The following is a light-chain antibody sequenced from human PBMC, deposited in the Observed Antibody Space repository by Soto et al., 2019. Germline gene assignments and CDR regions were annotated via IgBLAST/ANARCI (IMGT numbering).Light chain of an antibody. V-gene: IGKV3-11*01. Sequence: EIALTQSPATLPLSPGERATLSCRASQSVSRYVAWYQQKPGQAPRLLIYDASNRATGIPARFSGSGSGTDFTLTISSLEPEDFAVYYCQQRSNWLITFGQGTRLEIK. CDR3: QQRSNWLIT. CDR1: QSVSRY. CDR2: DAS. J-gene: IGKJ5*01.